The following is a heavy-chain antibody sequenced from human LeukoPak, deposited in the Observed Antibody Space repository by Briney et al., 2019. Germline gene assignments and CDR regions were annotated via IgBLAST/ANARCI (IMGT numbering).Heavy chain of an antibody. Sequence: SETLSLTCAVSGYSISSGYYWGRIRQPPGKGLEWIGSIYHSGSTYYNPSLKSRVTISVDTSKNQFSLNLRSVTPADTAVYYCARDRIDGDYVNYYFMDVWGKGTTVIVSS. CDR1: GYSISSGYY. J-gene: IGHJ6*03. V-gene: IGHV4-38-2*01. CDR2: IYHSGST. CDR3: ARDRIDGDYVNYYFMDV. D-gene: IGHD4-17*01.